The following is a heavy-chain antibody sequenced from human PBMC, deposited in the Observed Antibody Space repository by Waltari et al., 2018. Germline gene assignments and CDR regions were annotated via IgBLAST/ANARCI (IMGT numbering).Heavy chain of an antibody. CDR2: IRGRGGST. CDR3: ASSLYGDYTQIWGRVFDY. Sequence: VQLLESGGGLVQSGGSLRLSCAASGFTFRSYAMNWVRQAPGKGVGGGSVIRGRGGSTDYADSVKGRFTISRDNSKNTLYLQMNNLRVEDTAVYYCASSLYGDYTQIWGRVFDYWGQGTLVTVSS. V-gene: IGHV3-23*01. J-gene: IGHJ4*02. CDR1: GFTFRSYA. D-gene: IGHD4-17*01.